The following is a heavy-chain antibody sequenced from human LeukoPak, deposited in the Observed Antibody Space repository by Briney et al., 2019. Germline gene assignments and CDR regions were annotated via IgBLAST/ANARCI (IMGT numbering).Heavy chain of an antibody. J-gene: IGHJ4*02. Sequence: SETLSLTCAVYGGSFSGYYWSWIRQPPGKGLEWIGEINHSGSTNYNPSLKSRVTISVDTSKNQFSLKLSSVTAADTAVYYCARGAQPIMDFWSGYYPYFDYWGQGTLVTVSS. V-gene: IGHV4-34*01. CDR1: GGSFSGYY. D-gene: IGHD3-3*01. CDR2: INHSGST. CDR3: ARGAQPIMDFWSGYYPYFDY.